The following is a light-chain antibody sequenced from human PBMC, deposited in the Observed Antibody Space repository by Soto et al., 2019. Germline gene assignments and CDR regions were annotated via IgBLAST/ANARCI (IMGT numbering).Light chain of an antibody. Sequence: DIQMSQSPSTLSAYVGDRVTFTCRASQSMSTWLAWYQQKPGKAPKLLIYDASSLQSDVPSRFSGSGSGTEFTITISALQTDDFRSYYCQQYINYATFGQGTKVEIK. V-gene: IGKV1-5*01. CDR3: QQYINYAT. J-gene: IGKJ1*01. CDR2: DAS. CDR1: QSMSTW.